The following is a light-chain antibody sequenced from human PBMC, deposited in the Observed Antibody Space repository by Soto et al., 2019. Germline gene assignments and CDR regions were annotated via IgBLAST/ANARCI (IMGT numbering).Light chain of an antibody. V-gene: IGKV1-5*01. CDR3: LRSNAFSQT. Sequence: DIQMTQSPSTLSASAEDRVTIPCRASQSMNDWLAWYQQKPGKAPKVLIYDASSLQSGVPSRFSGSGSGTEFTLTIDSLQPDDVATYYCLRSNAFSQTFCQGTKVYIK. CDR2: DAS. J-gene: IGKJ1*01. CDR1: QSMNDW.